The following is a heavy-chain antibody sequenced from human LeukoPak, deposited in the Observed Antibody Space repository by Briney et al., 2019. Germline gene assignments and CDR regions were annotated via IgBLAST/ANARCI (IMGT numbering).Heavy chain of an antibody. V-gene: IGHV1-18*01. CDR2: ISAYNGNT. Sequence: ASVKVSCKASGYTFTSYGISWVRPAPGQGLEWKGWISAYNGNTNYAQKLQGRVTMTTDTSTSTAYMELRSLRSDDTAVYYCARVVTMVRGKLKDFDYWGQGTLVTVSS. D-gene: IGHD3-10*01. J-gene: IGHJ4*02. CDR3: ARVVTMVRGKLKDFDY. CDR1: GYTFTSYG.